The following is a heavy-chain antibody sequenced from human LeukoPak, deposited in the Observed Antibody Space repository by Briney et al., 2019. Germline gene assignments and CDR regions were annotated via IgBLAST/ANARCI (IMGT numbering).Heavy chain of an antibody. V-gene: IGHV3-11*04. D-gene: IGHD3-3*01. Sequence: PGGSRRLSCAASGFTFSDYCMSWIRQAPGKGLEWVSYISSSGSTKYYADSVKGRFTISRDNAKNSLYLQMNSLRAEDTAVYYCARIERITIFGVVTDYYYYYMDVWGKGTTVTVSS. J-gene: IGHJ6*03. CDR1: GFTFSDYC. CDR2: ISSSGSTK. CDR3: ARIERITIFGVVTDYYYYYMDV.